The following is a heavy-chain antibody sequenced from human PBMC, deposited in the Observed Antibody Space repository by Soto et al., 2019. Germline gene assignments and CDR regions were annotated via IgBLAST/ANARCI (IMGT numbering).Heavy chain of an antibody. CDR3: ARVGRGYGMDV. V-gene: IGHV1-2*02. D-gene: IGHD3-10*01. Sequence: AASVKVSCKASGYTFTGYYMHWVRQAPGQGLEWMGWINPNSGGTNCAQKFQGRVTMTRDTSISTAYMELSRLRSDDTAVYYCARVGRGYGMDVWGQGTTVTVSS. J-gene: IGHJ6*02. CDR2: INPNSGGT. CDR1: GYTFTGYY.